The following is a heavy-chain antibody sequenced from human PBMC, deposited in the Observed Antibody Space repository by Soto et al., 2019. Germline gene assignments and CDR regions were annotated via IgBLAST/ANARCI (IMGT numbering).Heavy chain of an antibody. J-gene: IGHJ6*02. V-gene: IGHV3-23*01. CDR1: GFTFSSYA. Sequence: GGSLRLSCAASGFTFSSYAMSWVRQAPVKGLEWVSAISGSGGSTYYADSVKGRFTISRDNSKNTLYLQMNSLRAEDTAVYYCAKSSTERAYSSSSLYYYYGMDVWGQGTTVTVSS. CDR3: AKSSTERAYSSSSLYYYYGMDV. D-gene: IGHD6-6*01. CDR2: ISGSGGST.